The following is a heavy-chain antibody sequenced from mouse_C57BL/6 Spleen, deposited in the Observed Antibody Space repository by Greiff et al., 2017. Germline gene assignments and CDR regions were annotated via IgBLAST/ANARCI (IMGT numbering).Heavy chain of an antibody. Sequence: EVQVVESGPGLVKPSQSLSLTCSVTGYSITSGYYWNWIRQFPGNKLEWMGYISYDGSNNYNPSLKNRISITRDTSKNQFFLKLNSVTTEDTATYYCATSTGTGAWFAYWGQGTLVTVSA. D-gene: IGHD4-1*02. CDR2: ISYDGSN. J-gene: IGHJ3*01. CDR3: ATSTGTGAWFAY. CDR1: GYSITSGYY. V-gene: IGHV3-6*01.